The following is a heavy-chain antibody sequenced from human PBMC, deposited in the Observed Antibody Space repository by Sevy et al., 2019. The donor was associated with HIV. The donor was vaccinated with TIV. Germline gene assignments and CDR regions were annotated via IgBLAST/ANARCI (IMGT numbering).Heavy chain of an antibody. CDR2: IYTSGST. Sequence: SETLSLTCTVSGGSISSYYWSWIRQPAGKGLEWIGRIYTSGSTNYNPSLKSRVTMSVDTSKNQFSLKLSSVTAADTAMYYCARDCGYSSSWYTPTGMLVWWFDPWGQGTLVTVSS. CDR3: ARDCGYSSSWYTPTGMLVWWFDP. D-gene: IGHD6-13*01. CDR1: GGSISSYY. J-gene: IGHJ5*02. V-gene: IGHV4-4*07.